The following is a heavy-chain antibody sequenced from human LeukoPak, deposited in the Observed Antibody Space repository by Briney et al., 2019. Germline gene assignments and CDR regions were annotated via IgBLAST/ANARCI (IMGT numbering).Heavy chain of an antibody. Sequence: ASVKVSCKASGYTFTGYYMHWVRQAPGKGLEWMGGFDPEDGETIYAQKFQGRVTMTEDTSTDTAYMELSSLRSEDTAVYYCATSGPYMVWFGESTYYYGMDVWGQGTTVTVSS. D-gene: IGHD3-10*01. V-gene: IGHV1-24*01. CDR2: FDPEDGET. CDR3: ATSGPYMVWFGESTYYYGMDV. J-gene: IGHJ6*02. CDR1: GYTFTGYY.